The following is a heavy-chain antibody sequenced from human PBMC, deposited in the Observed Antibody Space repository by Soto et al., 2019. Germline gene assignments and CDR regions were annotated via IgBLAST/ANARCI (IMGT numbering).Heavy chain of an antibody. J-gene: IGHJ4*02. Sequence: SVTLSLTCTVAGGYISSSSCYWGWIRQPPGKGLEWIGSIYYSGSTYYNPSLKSRVTISVDTSKNQFSLKLSSVTAADTAVYYCARGFPTVVTVDYWGQGTLVTVSS. CDR1: GGYISSSSCY. CDR3: ARGFPTVVTVDY. CDR2: IYYSGST. V-gene: IGHV4-39*01. D-gene: IGHD4-17*01.